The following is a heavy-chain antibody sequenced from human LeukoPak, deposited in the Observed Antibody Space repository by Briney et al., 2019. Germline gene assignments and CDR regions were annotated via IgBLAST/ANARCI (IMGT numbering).Heavy chain of an antibody. CDR3: ASSVVPAAIGTFDY. D-gene: IGHD2-2*02. J-gene: IGHJ4*02. Sequence: SETLSLTCAVYGGSFSGYYWSWIRQPPGKGLDWIGEINHSGSTKYNPSLKSRVTISVDTSKNQFSLKLSSVTAADTAVYYCASSVVPAAIGTFDYWGQGTLVTVSS. CDR1: GGSFSGYY. CDR2: INHSGST. V-gene: IGHV4-34*01.